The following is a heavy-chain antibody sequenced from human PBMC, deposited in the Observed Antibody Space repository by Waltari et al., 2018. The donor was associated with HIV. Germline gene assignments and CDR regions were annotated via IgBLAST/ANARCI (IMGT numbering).Heavy chain of an antibody. D-gene: IGHD3-22*01. J-gene: IGHJ4*02. V-gene: IGHV1-2*02. CDR1: GYTFTGYY. CDR2: INPNSGGT. CDR3: ARLGYDSSGYYSSGAEPSVDY. Sequence: QVQLVQSGAEVKKPGASVKVSCKASGYTFTGYYMHWVRQAPGQGLEWMGWINPNSGGTNYAQKFQGRVTMTRDTSISTAYMELSRLRSDDTAVYYCARLGYDSSGYYSSGAEPSVDYWGQGTLVTVSS.